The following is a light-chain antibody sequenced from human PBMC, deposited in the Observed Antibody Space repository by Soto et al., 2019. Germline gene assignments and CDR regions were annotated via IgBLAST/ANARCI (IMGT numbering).Light chain of an antibody. V-gene: IGKV3-20*01. CDR1: QSVSSSY. CDR3: QQYGSSPPYS. Sequence: EIVLTQSPGTLSLSPGERATISCRASQSVSSSYLAWYQHKPGQAPRLLIYGASSRATGIPHRFSGSGSGTDFTLTISRLEPADFAVYYCQQYGSSPPYSFGQGTKLEIK. CDR2: GAS. J-gene: IGKJ2*01.